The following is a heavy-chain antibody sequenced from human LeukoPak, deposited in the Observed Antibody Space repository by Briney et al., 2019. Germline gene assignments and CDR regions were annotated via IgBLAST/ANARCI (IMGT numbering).Heavy chain of an antibody. V-gene: IGHV3-21*04. J-gene: IGHJ4*02. Sequence: GGSLRLSCAASGFTFSSYSMNWVRQAPGKGPEWVSSISSSSGYIYYADSVKGRVTISRDNAKNSLYLQMNSLRADDTAVYYCARDPDSSSGKYFDYWGQGTLVTVSS. CDR3: ARDPDSSSGKYFDY. CDR1: GFTFSSYS. D-gene: IGHD6-13*01. CDR2: ISSSSGYI.